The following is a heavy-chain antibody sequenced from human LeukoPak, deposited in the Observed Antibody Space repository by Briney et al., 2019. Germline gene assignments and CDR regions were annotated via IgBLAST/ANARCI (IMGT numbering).Heavy chain of an antibody. CDR1: GGSISNDY. Sequence: PSETLSLTCTVSGGSISNDYWSWLRQPPGKGLEWIGHIYSTGSTTYSPSLKSRVIMSADTSKNQFSLKVTSVTAADTAVYYCARHRPEGSYPLDSWGQGALVTVSS. CDR3: ARHRPEGSYPLDS. J-gene: IGHJ4*02. V-gene: IGHV4-59*08. CDR2: IYSTGST.